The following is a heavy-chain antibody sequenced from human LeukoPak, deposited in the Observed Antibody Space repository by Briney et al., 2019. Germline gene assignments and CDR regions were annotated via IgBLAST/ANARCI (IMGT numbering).Heavy chain of an antibody. CDR3: ARGADYDFWSGYYPRKNWFDP. V-gene: IGHV4-38-2*02. CDR1: GYSISSGYY. CDR2: IYHSGST. Sequence: PSETLSLTCTVSGYSISSGYYWGWIRQPPGKGLEWIGSIYHSGSTYYNPSLKSRVTISVDTSKNQFSLKLSSVTAADTVVYYCARGADYDFWSGYYPRKNWFDPWGQGTLITVSS. J-gene: IGHJ5*02. D-gene: IGHD3-3*01.